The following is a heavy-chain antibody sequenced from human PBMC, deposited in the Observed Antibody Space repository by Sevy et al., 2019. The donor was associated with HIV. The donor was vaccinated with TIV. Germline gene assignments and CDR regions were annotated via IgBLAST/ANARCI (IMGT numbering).Heavy chain of an antibody. CDR1: GDSVSSNSAA. CDR3: AREGNSYYYGSGSYYKGGDAFDI. Sequence: SQTLSLTCAISGDSVSSNSAAWNWIRQSPSRGLEWLGRTYYRSKWYNDYAVSVKSRITINPDTSKNQFSLQLNFVTPEETAVYYCAREGNSYYYGSGSYYKGGDAFDIWGQGTMVTVS. D-gene: IGHD3-10*01. CDR2: TYYRSKWYN. V-gene: IGHV6-1*01. J-gene: IGHJ3*02.